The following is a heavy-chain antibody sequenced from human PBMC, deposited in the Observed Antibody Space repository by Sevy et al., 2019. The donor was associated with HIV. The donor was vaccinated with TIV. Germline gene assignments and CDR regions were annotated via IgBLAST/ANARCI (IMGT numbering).Heavy chain of an antibody. CDR2: ISFDGSNK. CDR1: GFTFSSYG. V-gene: IGHV3-30*18. J-gene: IGHJ3*02. D-gene: IGHD5-12*01. Sequence: GGSLRLSCAVSGFTFSSYGMDWVRQAPGKGLEWVAVISFDGSNKYYADSVKGRFTISRDNSKNTLYLQMNSLRAEDTAVYYCAKELYGRGYDSEDAFDIWGQGTMVTVSS. CDR3: AKELYGRGYDSEDAFDI.